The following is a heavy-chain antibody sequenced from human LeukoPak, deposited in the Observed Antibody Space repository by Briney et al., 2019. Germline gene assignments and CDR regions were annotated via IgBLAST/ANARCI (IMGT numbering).Heavy chain of an antibody. CDR3: AKAPPYTKYFES. V-gene: IGHV3-23*01. CDR2: ISSSGGDT. Sequence: GGSLRLSCAASGFSFSSYAMSWVRQAPGKGLDWVSTISSSGGDTFYADSVKGRFTISRDNSKNTLYLQMNSLRAEDTAVYYCAKAPPYTKYFESWGQGALVTVSS. CDR1: GFSFSSYA. D-gene: IGHD2-8*01. J-gene: IGHJ4*02.